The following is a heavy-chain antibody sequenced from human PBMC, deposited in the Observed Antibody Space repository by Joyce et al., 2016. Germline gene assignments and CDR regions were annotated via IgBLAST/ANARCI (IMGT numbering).Heavy chain of an antibody. Sequence: EVQLVQSGAEVKKPGESLKMSCQGTGYNCINLWIGWVRQMPGKGLEWMGIIFPGDSSTRYSPSFQGQVTISVDKSTSTAYLQWSSLKASDTAVYYCARLAGGDNGYDFFDYWGQGTLVTVSS. J-gene: IGHJ4*02. D-gene: IGHD5-12*01. CDR3: ARLAGGDNGYDFFDY. CDR1: GYNCINLW. V-gene: IGHV5-51*01. CDR2: IFPGDSST.